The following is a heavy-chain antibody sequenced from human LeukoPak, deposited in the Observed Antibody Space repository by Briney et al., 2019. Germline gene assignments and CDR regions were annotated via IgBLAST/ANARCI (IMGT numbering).Heavy chain of an antibody. Sequence: GASVKVSCKASGYTFTSNYIHWVRQAPGQGLEWMGGIIPIFGTANYAQKFQGRVTITADESTSTAYMELSSLRSEDTAVYYCASQYYYDSSGYYYYYGMDVWGQGTTVTVSS. D-gene: IGHD3-22*01. V-gene: IGHV1-69*13. CDR1: GYTFTSNY. CDR3: ASQYYYDSSGYYYYYGMDV. CDR2: IIPIFGTA. J-gene: IGHJ6*02.